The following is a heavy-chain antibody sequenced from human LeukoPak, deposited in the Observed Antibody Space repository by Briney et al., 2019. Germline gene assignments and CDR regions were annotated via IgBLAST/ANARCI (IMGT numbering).Heavy chain of an antibody. Sequence: PSQTLSLTCTVSGGSISSGSYYWSWIRQPAGKGLEWIGRIYTSGSTNYNPSLKSRVTISVDTSKNQFSLKLSSVTAADTAVYYCANSGSYSWFDPWGQGTLVTVSS. V-gene: IGHV4-61*02. J-gene: IGHJ5*02. D-gene: IGHD1-26*01. CDR1: GGSISSGSYY. CDR3: ANSGSYSWFDP. CDR2: IYTSGST.